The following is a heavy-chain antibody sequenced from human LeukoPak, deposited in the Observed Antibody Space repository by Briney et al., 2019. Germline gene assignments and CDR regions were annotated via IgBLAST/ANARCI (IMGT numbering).Heavy chain of an antibody. CDR2: INWNGGST. CDR1: GFTFDDYG. CDR3: AKTGRIAARPQYYFDY. Sequence: PGGSLRLSCAASGFTFDDYGMSWVRQAPGKGLEWVSGINWNGGSTGYADSVKGRFTISRDNSKNTLYLQMNSLRAEDTAVYYCAKTGRIAARPQYYFDYWGQGTLVTVSS. J-gene: IGHJ4*02. V-gene: IGHV3-20*04. D-gene: IGHD6-6*01.